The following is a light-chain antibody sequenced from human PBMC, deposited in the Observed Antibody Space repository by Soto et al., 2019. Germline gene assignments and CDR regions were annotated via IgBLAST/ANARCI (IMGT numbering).Light chain of an antibody. Sequence: QSALTQPRSVSGSPGQSVTISCTGTSSDVGGYNYVSWYQQHPGKAPKLMIYEVSNRPSGVSTRFSGSKSGDTASLTISGLQAEDEADYYCVSYIESTVTHWVFGGGTKVTVL. V-gene: IGLV2-11*01. J-gene: IGLJ3*02. CDR3: VSYIESTVTHWV. CDR1: SSDVGGYNY. CDR2: EVS.